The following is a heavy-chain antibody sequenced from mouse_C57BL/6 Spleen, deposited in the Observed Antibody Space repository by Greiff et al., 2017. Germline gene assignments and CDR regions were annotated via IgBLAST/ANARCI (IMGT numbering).Heavy chain of an antibody. J-gene: IGHJ4*01. Sequence: VQLQQSGAELVRPGTSVKVSCKASGYAFTNYLIEWVKQRPGQGLEWIGVINPGSGGTNYNEKFKGKATLTADKSSSTAYMQLSSLTSEDSAVYFCARSKNYYGSSYDYAMDYWGQGTSVTVSS. CDR1: GYAFTNYL. CDR3: ARSKNYYGSSYDYAMDY. D-gene: IGHD1-1*01. V-gene: IGHV1-54*01. CDR2: INPGSGGT.